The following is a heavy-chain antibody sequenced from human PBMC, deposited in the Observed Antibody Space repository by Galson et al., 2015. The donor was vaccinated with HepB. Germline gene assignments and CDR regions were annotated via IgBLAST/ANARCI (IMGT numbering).Heavy chain of an antibody. CDR3: ARDAEVWGSGSYRHDY. D-gene: IGHD1-26*01. J-gene: IGHJ4*02. CDR2: IIPIFGTA. Sequence: SVKVSCKASGGTFSSYAISWVRQAPGQGLEWMGGIIPIFGTANYAQKFQGRVTITADESTSTAYMELSSLRSEDTAVYYCARDAEVWGSGSYRHDYWGQGTLVTVSS. V-gene: IGHV1-69*13. CDR1: GGTFSSYA.